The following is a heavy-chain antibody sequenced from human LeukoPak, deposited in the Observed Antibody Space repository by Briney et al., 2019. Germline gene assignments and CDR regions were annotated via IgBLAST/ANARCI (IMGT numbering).Heavy chain of an antibody. J-gene: IGHJ4*02. Sequence: ASVKVSCKASGGTFSSYAISWVRQAPGQGLEWMGGIIPIFGTANYAQKFQGRVTITADESTSTAYMELSSLRSEDTAVYYCARGAAYGSGSYYPYFDYWGQGTLVTVSS. CDR1: GGTFSSYA. V-gene: IGHV1-69*13. CDR3: ARGAAYGSGSYYPYFDY. D-gene: IGHD3-10*01. CDR2: IIPIFGTA.